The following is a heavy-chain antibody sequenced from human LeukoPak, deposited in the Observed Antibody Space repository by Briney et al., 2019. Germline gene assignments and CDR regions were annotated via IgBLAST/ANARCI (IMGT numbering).Heavy chain of an antibody. V-gene: IGHV1-69*13. D-gene: IGHD6-19*01. CDR1: GGTFSSYA. J-gene: IGHJ4*02. CDR3: ARLWSSSGWYGVY. Sequence: SVKVSCKASGGTFSSYAISWVRQAPGQGLEWMGGIIPIFGTANYAQKFQGRVTITADESTSTAYMELSSLRSEDTAMYYCARLWSSSGWYGVYWGQGTLVAVSS. CDR2: IIPIFGTA.